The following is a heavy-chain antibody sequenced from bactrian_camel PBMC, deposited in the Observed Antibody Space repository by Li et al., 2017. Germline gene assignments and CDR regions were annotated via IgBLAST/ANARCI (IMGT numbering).Heavy chain of an antibody. D-gene: IGHD4*01. J-gene: IGHJ4*01. CDR2: IVTDGTT. CDR1: GYTLPMN. Sequence: QVQLVESGGGSAQAGGSLRLSCVASGYTLPMNMGWFRQIPGKEREQVAYIVTDGTTTYADSVQGRLTIWKDVGLKTLYLQMNNLKPEDTAMYYCVLEPPPCYGRDIRDYSYSGQGTQVTVS. V-gene: IGHV3S53*01.